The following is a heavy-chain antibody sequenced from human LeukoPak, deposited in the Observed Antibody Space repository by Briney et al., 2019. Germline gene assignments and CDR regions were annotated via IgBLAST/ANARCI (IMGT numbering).Heavy chain of an antibody. J-gene: IGHJ3*01. CDR3: ARVRDGYNDAYDF. CDR1: GYTFTSYG. Sequence: ASVKVSCKASGYTFTSYGISWVRQAPGQRLEWMGIIKPSGDNTNNAQKFQGRVTMTSDTSTSTVYMELSSLKSEDTAVYYCARVRDGYNDAYDFWGQGTMVTVIS. V-gene: IGHV1-46*01. CDR2: IKPSGDNT. D-gene: IGHD5-24*01.